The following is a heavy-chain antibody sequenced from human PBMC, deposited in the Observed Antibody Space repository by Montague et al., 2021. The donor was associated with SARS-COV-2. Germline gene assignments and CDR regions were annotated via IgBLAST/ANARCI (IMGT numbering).Heavy chain of an antibody. D-gene: IGHD2-21*01. V-gene: IGHV4-59*01. CDR3: ARQNAWAYCGDECYRGWFDS. J-gene: IGHJ5*01. CDR2: IFYNGST. Sequence: EILSLTCTVSFRSISTYYWSWIRQPPGKGLEWIGFIFYNGSTKYNPSLKRRVSISLDTSKNQFSLKLSSVTAADTAVYYCARQNAWAYCGDECYRGWFDSWGQGTLVTVSS. CDR1: FRSISTYY.